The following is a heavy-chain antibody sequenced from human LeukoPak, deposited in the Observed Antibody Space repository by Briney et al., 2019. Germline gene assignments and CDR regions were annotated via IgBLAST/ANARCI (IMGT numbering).Heavy chain of an antibody. Sequence: ASVTVSFTSSGYTFTSYDINWVRLAPGPGNERMGWMNPNSGDTGYAQKFQGRVTITRNSSVSTAYMELSSLRSDDTAVYYCARGPSGHYYYYMDVWGKGTTVTVSS. V-gene: IGHV1-8*03. CDR1: GYTFTSYD. CDR2: MNPNSGDT. J-gene: IGHJ6*03. D-gene: IGHD2-15*01. CDR3: ARGPSGHYYYYMDV.